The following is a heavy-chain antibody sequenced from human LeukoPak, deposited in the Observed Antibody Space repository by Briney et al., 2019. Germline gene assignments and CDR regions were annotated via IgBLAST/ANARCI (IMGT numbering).Heavy chain of an antibody. CDR2: ISSDATNT. Sequence: GGSLRLSCAASGFTFSHYWMHWVRQVPGRGLVWVSRISSDATNTGYADSVKGRFTISRDNAENTLYLQMNSLRPEDTAVYYCTRTSSGSNPFDYWGQGTLVTVSS. V-gene: IGHV3-74*01. CDR1: GFTFSHYW. D-gene: IGHD1-26*01. CDR3: TRTSSGSNPFDY. J-gene: IGHJ4*02.